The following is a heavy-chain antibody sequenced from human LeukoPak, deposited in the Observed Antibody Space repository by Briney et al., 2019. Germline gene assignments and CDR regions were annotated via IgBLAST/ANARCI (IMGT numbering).Heavy chain of an antibody. CDR2: IYWDDDK. J-gene: IGHJ3*02. V-gene: IGHV2-5*02. D-gene: IGHD6-13*01. CDR3: AHRRDSSSWGDAFDM. Sequence: SGPTLVKPTQTLTLTCTFSGFSLRSRGEGVGWIRQPPGKALEWLALIYWDDDKRYSPSLKSRFTITKDTSKNQVVLTMTNMDPVDTATYYCAHRRDSSSWGDAFDMWGQGTMVTVSS. CDR1: GFSLRSRGEG.